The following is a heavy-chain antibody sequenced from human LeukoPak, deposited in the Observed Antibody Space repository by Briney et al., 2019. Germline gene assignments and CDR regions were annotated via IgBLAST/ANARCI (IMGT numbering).Heavy chain of an antibody. Sequence: SETLSLTCAVYGGSFTGYYWSWIRQPPGKGLEWIGEINHSEGTNYNPSLKSRVTISIDASKNQFSLKLSSVTAADTAVFYCARGRKSGQLVVREYKWFDPWGQGTLVTVSS. CDR2: INHSEGT. CDR1: GGSFTGYY. V-gene: IGHV4-34*01. D-gene: IGHD6-6*01. J-gene: IGHJ5*02. CDR3: ARGRKSGQLVVREYKWFDP.